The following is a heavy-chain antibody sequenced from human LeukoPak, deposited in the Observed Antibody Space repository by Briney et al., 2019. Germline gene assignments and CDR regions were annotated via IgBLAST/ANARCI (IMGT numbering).Heavy chain of an antibody. J-gene: IGHJ4*02. Sequence: GGSLRLSCAAAGFTFDDYAMHWVRQAPGKGLEWVSGISWNSGTIGYADSVKGRFTISRDNAKNSLYLQMNSLRAEDTALYYCSKAQGGYYSNFDYWGQGTLVTVSS. CDR2: ISWNSGTI. CDR1: GFTFDDYA. CDR3: SKAQGGYYSNFDY. V-gene: IGHV3-9*01. D-gene: IGHD3-22*01.